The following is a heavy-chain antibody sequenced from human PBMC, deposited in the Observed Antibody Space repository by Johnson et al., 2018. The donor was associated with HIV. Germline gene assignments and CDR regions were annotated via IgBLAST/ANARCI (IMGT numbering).Heavy chain of an antibody. CDR1: GFTFDDYA. CDR3: AKPKTGIDAFDI. Sequence: VQLVESGGGLVQPGRSLRLSCAASGFTFDDYAMHWVRQAPGKGLEWVSGISWNSGSIGYADSVKGRFTISRDNAKNSLYLQMNSLRVEDTAVYYCAKPKTGIDAFDIWGQGTMVTVSS. V-gene: IGHV3-9*01. CDR2: ISWNSGSI. D-gene: IGHD3-10*01. J-gene: IGHJ3*02.